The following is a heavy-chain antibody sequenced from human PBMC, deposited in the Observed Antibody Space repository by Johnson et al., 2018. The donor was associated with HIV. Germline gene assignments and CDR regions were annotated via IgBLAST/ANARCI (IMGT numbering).Heavy chain of an antibody. V-gene: IGHV3-30*02. J-gene: IGHJ3*02. Sequence: QMQLVESGGGVVQPGGSLRLSCAASTFTLTNYGMHWVRQAPGKGLEWVAFIRYDGSNKYFADSVKGRFTISRDNAKNSLYLQMSSLRAEDTTIYYCARALRWPNAFDIWGQGTLVTVSS. CDR2: IRYDGSNK. CDR1: TFTLTNYG. CDR3: ARALRWPNAFDI. D-gene: IGHD4-23*01.